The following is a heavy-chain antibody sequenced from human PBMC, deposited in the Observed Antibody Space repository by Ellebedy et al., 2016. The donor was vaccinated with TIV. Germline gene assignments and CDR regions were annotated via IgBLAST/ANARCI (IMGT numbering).Heavy chain of an antibody. CDR3: ARGSWIAAADYYYGMDV. CDR1: GGSVSSGSYY. J-gene: IGHJ6*02. V-gene: IGHV4-61*01. Sequence: MPSETLSLTCTVSGGSVSSGSYYWSWIRQPPGKGLEWIGYIYYSGSTNYNPSLKSRVTISVDTSKNQFSLKLSSVTAADTAVYYCARGSWIAAADYYYGMDVWGQGTTVTVSS. D-gene: IGHD6-13*01. CDR2: IYYSGST.